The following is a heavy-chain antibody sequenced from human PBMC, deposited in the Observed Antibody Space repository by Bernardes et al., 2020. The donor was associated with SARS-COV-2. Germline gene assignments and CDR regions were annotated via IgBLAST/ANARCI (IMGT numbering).Heavy chain of an antibody. V-gene: IGHV3-23*01. D-gene: IGHD2-21*01. J-gene: IGHJ4*02. CDR2: ISGSGGTT. CDR3: GKVTDGYISD. CDR1: GFTFSSSA. Sequence: GSLRLSCAASGFTFSSSAVRWVRQAPGKGLEWVSGISGSGGTTDYDDSVKGRFTISRDNAKNTLYLQMNSLRAEDTAVYYCGKVTDGYISDWGQGTLVTVSS.